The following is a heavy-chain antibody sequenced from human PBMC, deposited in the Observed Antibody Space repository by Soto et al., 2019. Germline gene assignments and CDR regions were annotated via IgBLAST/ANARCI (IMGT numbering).Heavy chain of an antibody. CDR3: ARDGGGYYDSSDYYSWFDP. CDR2: INPSGDST. J-gene: IGHJ5*02. CDR1: GYIFTSYY. Sequence: ASVKVSCKASGYIFTSYYMHWVRQAPGQGLEWMGVINPSGDSTSYAQKFQGRVTLTRDTSTSTVYMELSSLRSEDTAVYYCARDGGGYYDSSDYYSWFDPWGQGTLVTVSS. D-gene: IGHD3-22*01. V-gene: IGHV1-46*01.